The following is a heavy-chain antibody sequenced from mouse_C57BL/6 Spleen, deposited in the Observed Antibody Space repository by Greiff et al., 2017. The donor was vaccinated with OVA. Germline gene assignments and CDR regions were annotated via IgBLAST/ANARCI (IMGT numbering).Heavy chain of an antibody. CDR2: IYPSDSET. D-gene: IGHD2-3*01. V-gene: IGHV1-61*01. J-gene: IGHJ4*01. Sequence: VKLQQPGAELVRPGSSVKLSCKASGYTFTSYWMDWVKQRPGQGLEWIGNIYPSDSETHYNQKFKDKATLTVDKSSSTAYMQLSSLTSEDSAVYYCARRDDGYYRGAMDYWGQGTSVTVSS. CDR3: ARRDDGYYRGAMDY. CDR1: GYTFTSYW.